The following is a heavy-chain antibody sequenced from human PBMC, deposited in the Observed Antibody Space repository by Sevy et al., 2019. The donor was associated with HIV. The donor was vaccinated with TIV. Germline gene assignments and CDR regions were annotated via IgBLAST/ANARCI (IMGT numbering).Heavy chain of an antibody. J-gene: IGHJ4*02. Sequence: SETLSLTCAVYGGSFSGYYWSWIRRPPGRGREGMGEINHSGSTNYNPSLKSRVTISVDTSKNQFSLKLSSVTAADTAVYYCARGTGDSSGYYYFDYWGQGTLVTVSS. V-gene: IGHV4-34*01. CDR2: INHSGST. D-gene: IGHD3-22*01. CDR3: ARGTGDSSGYYYFDY. CDR1: GGSFSGYY.